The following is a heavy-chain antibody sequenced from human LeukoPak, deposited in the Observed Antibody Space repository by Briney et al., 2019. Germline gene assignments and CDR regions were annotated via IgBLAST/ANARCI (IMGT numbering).Heavy chain of an antibody. CDR3: AGAKTDWKSGGGYYYYYMDV. V-gene: IGHV4-39*07. D-gene: IGHD1-1*01. CDR1: GGSISSGY. J-gene: IGHJ6*03. Sequence: SETLSLTCTVSGGSISSGYWGWIRQPPGKGLEWIGSIYYSGSTYYNPSLKSRVTISVDTSKNQFSLKLSSVTAADTAVYYCAGAKTDWKSGGGYYYYYMDVWGKGTTVTVSS. CDR2: IYYSGST.